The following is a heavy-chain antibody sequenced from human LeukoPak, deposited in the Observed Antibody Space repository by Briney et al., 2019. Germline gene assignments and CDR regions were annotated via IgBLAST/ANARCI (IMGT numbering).Heavy chain of an antibody. CDR2: ISSSSSYI. J-gene: IGHJ3*02. D-gene: IGHD2-8*01. CDR3: ARVPRYCTNGVCYLADAFDI. Sequence: GGSLRLSCVASGFTFSDYWMTWVRQAPGKGLEWVSSISSSSSYIYYADSVKGRFTISRDNAKNSLYLQMNSLRAEDTAVYYCARVPRYCTNGVCYLADAFDIWGQGTMVAVSS. CDR1: GFTFSDYW. V-gene: IGHV3-21*01.